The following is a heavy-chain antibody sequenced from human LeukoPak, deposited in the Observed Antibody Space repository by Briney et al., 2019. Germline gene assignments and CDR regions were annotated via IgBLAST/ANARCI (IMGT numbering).Heavy chain of an antibody. CDR1: GYTFTSYD. J-gene: IGHJ4*02. CDR3: ARGFYMVRGVILGY. CDR2: MNPNSGNT. D-gene: IGHD3-10*01. Sequence: ASVKVSCKASGYTFTSYDINWVRQATGQGLEWMGWMNPNSGNTGYAQKFQGRVTMTRNTSISTAYMELSSLRSEDTAVYYCARGFYMVRGVILGYWGQGTLVTVSP. V-gene: IGHV1-8*01.